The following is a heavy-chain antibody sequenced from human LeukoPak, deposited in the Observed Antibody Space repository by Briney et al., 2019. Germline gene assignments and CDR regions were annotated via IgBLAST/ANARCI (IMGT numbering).Heavy chain of an antibody. CDR2: IYYSGST. CDR3: AAGSGYDYGYFDY. CDR1: AGSISSYY. V-gene: IGHV4-59*01. Sequence: SETLSLTCTVSAGSISSYYWSWIRQPPGQGLEWIGYIYYSGSTNYNPSLKSRVTISVDTSKNQFSLKLSSVTGADTAVYYCAAGSGYDYGYFDYWGQGTLVTVSS. J-gene: IGHJ4*02. D-gene: IGHD5-12*01.